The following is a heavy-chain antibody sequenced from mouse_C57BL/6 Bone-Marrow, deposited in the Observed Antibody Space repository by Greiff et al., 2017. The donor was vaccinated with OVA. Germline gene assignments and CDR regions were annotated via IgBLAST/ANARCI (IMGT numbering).Heavy chain of an antibody. CDR1: GFNIKNTY. CDR2: IDPANGNT. J-gene: IGHJ4*01. Sequence: EVQLQQSVAELVRPGASVKLSCTASGFNIKNTYMHWVKQRPEQGLEWIGRIDPANGNTKYAPKFQGKATITADTSSNTAYLKLSSLTSEDTAIYYCSPYYYGSSYGAMDYWGQGTSVTVSS. V-gene: IGHV14-3*01. D-gene: IGHD1-1*01. CDR3: SPYYYGSSYGAMDY.